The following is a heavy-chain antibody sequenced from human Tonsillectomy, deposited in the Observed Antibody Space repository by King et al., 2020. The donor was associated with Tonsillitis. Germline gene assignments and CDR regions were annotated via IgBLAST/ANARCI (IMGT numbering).Heavy chain of an antibody. CDR1: GFTFSSYG. J-gene: IGHJ4*02. CDR3: ATTLIAVATYYFDY. Sequence: VQLVESGGGVVQPGRSLRLSCAASGFTFSSYGMHWVRQAPGKGLEWVAVISYDGSNKYYADSVKGRFTISRDNSKNTLYLQMNSLRAEDTAVYYCATTLIAVATYYFDYWGQGTLVTVSS. CDR2: ISYDGSNK. V-gene: IGHV3-30*03. D-gene: IGHD6-19*01.